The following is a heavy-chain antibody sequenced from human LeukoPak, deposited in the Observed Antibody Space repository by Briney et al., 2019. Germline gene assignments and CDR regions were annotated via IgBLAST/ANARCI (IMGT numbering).Heavy chain of an antibody. CDR1: GFTVSSNS. CDR2: IFSST. V-gene: IGHV3-53*01. D-gene: IGHD3-10*01. Sequence: GGSLRLSCTVSGFTVSSNSMSWVRQAPGKGLEWVSFIFSSTHYSDSVKGRFTISRDNSKNTLYLQMNSLRAEDTAVYYCANGGSGSYFPTPTLDYWGQGTLVTVSS. J-gene: IGHJ4*02. CDR3: ANGGSGSYFPTPTLDY.